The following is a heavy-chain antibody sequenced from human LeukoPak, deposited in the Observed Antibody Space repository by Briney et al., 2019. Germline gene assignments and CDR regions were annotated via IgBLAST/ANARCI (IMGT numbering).Heavy chain of an antibody. J-gene: IGHJ5*02. CDR3: ARGIDPSAAEALDP. V-gene: IGHV1-8*01. D-gene: IGHD3-9*01. CDR1: GYTFTSYD. Sequence: GASVKVSCKASGYTFTSYDINWVRQATGQGLEWMGWMNPNSGNTGYAQKFQGRVTMTRNTSISTAYMELSSLRSEDTAVYYCARGIDPSAAEALDPWGQGTLVTVSS. CDR2: MNPNSGNT.